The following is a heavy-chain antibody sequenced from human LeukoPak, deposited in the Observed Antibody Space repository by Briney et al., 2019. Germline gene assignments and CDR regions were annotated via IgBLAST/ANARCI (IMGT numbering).Heavy chain of an antibody. D-gene: IGHD2-2*01. CDR3: ARDGCSSTSCQPGYKDYYYMDV. CDR1: GFTFSSYS. CDR2: ISSSSSTI. V-gene: IGHV3-48*04. Sequence: GGSLRLSCAASGFTFSSYSMNWVRQAPGKGLEWVSYISSSSSTIYYADSVKGRFTISRDNAKNSLYLQMNSLRAEDTAVYYCARDGCSSTSCQPGYKDYYYMDVWAKGTTVTVS. J-gene: IGHJ6*03.